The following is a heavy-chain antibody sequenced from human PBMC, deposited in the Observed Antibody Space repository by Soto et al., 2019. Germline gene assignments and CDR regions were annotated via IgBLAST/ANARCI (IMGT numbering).Heavy chain of an antibody. V-gene: IGHV3-30*18. CDR2: ISYDRINK. D-gene: IGHD3-22*01. Sequence: PGGSLSLSFAASGFTFSSYGMHWVRLAPGKELEWVAVISYDRINKYYADSVKGRFTISRDNSKFTLYLQMYCLRAEDTVVYYCAKSLLPLYYYDSSGYYYYYYCMDVWGQGTTVTVSS. CDR1: GFTFSSYG. J-gene: IGHJ6*02. CDR3: AKSLLPLYYYDSSGYYYYYYCMDV.